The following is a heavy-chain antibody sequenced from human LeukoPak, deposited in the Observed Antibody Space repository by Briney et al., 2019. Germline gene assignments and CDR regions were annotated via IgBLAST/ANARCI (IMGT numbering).Heavy chain of an antibody. J-gene: IGHJ6*03. CDR1: GYTFTSYY. CDR2: IKPSGGST. CDR3: ARAGRDGYNSGDYYYYYMDV. Sequence: ASVKVSCKASGYTFTSYYMHWVRQAPGQGLEWMGIIKPSGGSTSYAQKFQGRVTMTRDTSTSTVYMELSSLRSEDTAVYYCARAGRDGYNSGDYYYYYMDVWGKGTTVTVSS. V-gene: IGHV1-46*01. D-gene: IGHD5-24*01.